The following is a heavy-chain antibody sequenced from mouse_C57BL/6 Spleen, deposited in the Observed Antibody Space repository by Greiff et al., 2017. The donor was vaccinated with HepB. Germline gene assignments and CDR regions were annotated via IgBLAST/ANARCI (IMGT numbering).Heavy chain of an antibody. CDR2: INPYNGGT. D-gene: IGHD3-3*01. CDR1: GYTFTDYY. Sequence: VQLQQSGPVLVKPGASVKMSCKASGYTFTDYYMNWVKQSHGKSLERIGVINPYNGGTSYNQKFKGKATLTVDKSSSTAYMELNSLTSEDSAVYYCARGTPYAMDYWGQGTSVTVSS. J-gene: IGHJ4*01. CDR3: ARGTPYAMDY. V-gene: IGHV1-19*01.